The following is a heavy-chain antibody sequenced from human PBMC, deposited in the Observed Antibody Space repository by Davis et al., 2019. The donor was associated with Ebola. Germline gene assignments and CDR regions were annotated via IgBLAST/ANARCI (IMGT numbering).Heavy chain of an antibody. Sequence: ASVKVSCKASGYTFTGYYMHWVRQAPGQGLEWMGWINPNIGGTNYAQRFHGRVTMTRDTSSSTVYMELRRMRSDDTAVYYCAKDAGYYYYGLDVWGQGTTVTVSS. V-gene: IGHV1-2*02. CDR2: INPNIGGT. CDR1: GYTFTGYY. J-gene: IGHJ6*02. CDR3: AKDAGYYYYGLDV.